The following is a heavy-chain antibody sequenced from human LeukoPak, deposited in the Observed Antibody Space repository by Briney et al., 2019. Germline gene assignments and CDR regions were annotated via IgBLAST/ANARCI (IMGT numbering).Heavy chain of an antibody. CDR2: ISWNSGSI. V-gene: IGHV3-9*01. Sequence: GGSLRLSCAASGFTFDDYAMHWVRQAPGKGLEWVSGISWNSGSIGYADSVKGRFTISRDNAKNSLYLQMNSLRAEDTAVYYCARDRDSYGQITYYFDYWGQGTLVTVSS. CDR1: GFTFDDYA. J-gene: IGHJ4*02. D-gene: IGHD5-18*01. CDR3: ARDRDSYGQITYYFDY.